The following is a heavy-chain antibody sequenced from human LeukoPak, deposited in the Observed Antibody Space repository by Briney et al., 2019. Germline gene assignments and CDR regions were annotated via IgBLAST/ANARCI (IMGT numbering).Heavy chain of an antibody. Sequence: PGGSLRLSCAASGFTFSSYAMSWVRQAPGKGLEWISASTDTGGDTYSADSVKGRFTISRDNSENTLYLQMNSLRVEDTAVYFCAKGSAAARPYYFDYWGQGTLVTVSS. D-gene: IGHD6-25*01. CDR2: STDTGGDT. CDR3: AKGSAAARPYYFDY. CDR1: GFTFSSYA. J-gene: IGHJ4*02. V-gene: IGHV3-23*01.